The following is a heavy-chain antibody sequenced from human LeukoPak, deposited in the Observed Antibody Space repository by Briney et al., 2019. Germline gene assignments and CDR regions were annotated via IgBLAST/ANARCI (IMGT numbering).Heavy chain of an antibody. Sequence: ASVKVSCKASGGTFSSYAISWVRQAPGQGLEWMGIINRGDGITGYAQRFQGRVMLTRDTSTSTAYMELSSLRSEDTAIYYCASEKNYGDKYFDSWGQGTVVTVSS. V-gene: IGHV1-69*04. D-gene: IGHD4-17*01. CDR1: GGTFSSYA. J-gene: IGHJ4*02. CDR2: INRGDGIT. CDR3: ASEKNYGDKYFDS.